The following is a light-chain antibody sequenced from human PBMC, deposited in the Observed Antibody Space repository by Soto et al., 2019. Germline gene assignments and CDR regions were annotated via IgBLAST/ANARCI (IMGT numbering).Light chain of an antibody. Sequence: EIVLTQSPGTLCLSPGERATLSCRASQSVSSSYLAWYQQKLGQAPRLLIYGASSRATGIPDRFSGSGSGTDFTLTISRLEPEDFAVYYCQQYGSSPRTFGQGTKVDIK. V-gene: IGKV3-20*01. CDR3: QQYGSSPRT. J-gene: IGKJ1*01. CDR1: QSVSSSY. CDR2: GAS.